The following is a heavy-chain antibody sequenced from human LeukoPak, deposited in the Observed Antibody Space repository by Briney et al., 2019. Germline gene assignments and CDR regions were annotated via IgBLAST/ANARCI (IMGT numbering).Heavy chain of an antibody. D-gene: IGHD4-17*01. CDR1: GFTFSSYA. V-gene: IGHV3-23*01. J-gene: IGHJ4*02. CDR3: AKDGNYGGNYSDY. CDR2: ISGSGGGT. Sequence: PGGSLRLSCAASGFTFSSYAMSWVRQAPGKGLEWVSAISGSGGGTYYADSVKGRFTISRDNSKNTLYLQMNSLRAEDTAVYYCAKDGNYGGNYSDYWGQGTLVTVSS.